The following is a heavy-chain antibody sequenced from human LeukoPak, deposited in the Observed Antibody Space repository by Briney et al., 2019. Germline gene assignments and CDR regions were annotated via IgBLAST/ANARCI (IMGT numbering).Heavy chain of an antibody. CDR1: GFTFINYA. V-gene: IGHV3-23*01. CDR3: AKTLVGATSGPDYYFVS. CDR2: ISGSGNST. J-gene: IGHJ4*02. D-gene: IGHD1-26*01. Sequence: GGSLRLSCAASGFTFINYAMTWVRQAPGKGLEWVSAISGSGNSTYYPDSVKSRFSISRDNSKNTLYLQISSLRAEDTAVYYCAKTLVGATSGPDYYFVSWGQGTLVTVSS.